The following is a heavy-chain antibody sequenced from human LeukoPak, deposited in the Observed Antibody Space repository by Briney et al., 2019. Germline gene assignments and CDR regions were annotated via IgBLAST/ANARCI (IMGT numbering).Heavy chain of an antibody. V-gene: IGHV4-59*01. CDR1: GASISSYC. Sequence: SETLSLTCTVSGASISSYCWSWIRRPPGKGLEWIGYIYYTGSTNYNPSLKSRVTMSIDTSKNQFSLKLTSVTAADTAVYYCALDSSGWSDDSFDIWGQGTTVTVSS. J-gene: IGHJ3*02. CDR2: IYYTGST. CDR3: ALDSSGWSDDSFDI. D-gene: IGHD6-19*01.